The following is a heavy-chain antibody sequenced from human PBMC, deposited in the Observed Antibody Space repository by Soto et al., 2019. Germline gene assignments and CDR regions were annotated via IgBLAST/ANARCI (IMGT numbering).Heavy chain of an antibody. CDR1: GYPVTAYY. D-gene: IGHD3-3*01. CDR2: INPATGAA. CDR3: ARGGGVGVAGSAAFDM. Sequence: QLHLVQSGAVVKKPGASVTVSCSASGYPVTAYYMHWVRQAPGRGLEWMGGINPATGAAKYTQTFRGRVTMTRATSTSTVFMDLRGLTSEDTAVFSCARGGGVGVAGSAAFDMWGQGTLVTVSS. J-gene: IGHJ3*02. V-gene: IGHV1-2*02.